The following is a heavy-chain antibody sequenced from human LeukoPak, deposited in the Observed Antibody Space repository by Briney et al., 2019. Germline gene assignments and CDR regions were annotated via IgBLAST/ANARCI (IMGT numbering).Heavy chain of an antibody. J-gene: IGHJ5*02. CDR2: MNPKSGYT. Sequence: ASVKVSCKASGYTFTSYGISWVRQATGQGLEYLGWMNPKSGYTGYAQKFQGRVTMTRSTSISTAYMELRSLRSDDTAVYYCARDPITIFGVTMGWFDPWGQGTLVTVSS. CDR1: GYTFTSYG. CDR3: ARDPITIFGVTMGWFDP. D-gene: IGHD3-3*01. V-gene: IGHV1-8*02.